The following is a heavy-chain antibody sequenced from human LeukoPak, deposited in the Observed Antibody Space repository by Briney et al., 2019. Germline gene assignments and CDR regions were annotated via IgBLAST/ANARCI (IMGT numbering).Heavy chain of an antibody. Sequence: SETLSLTCTVSGGSISSYYWSWIRQPPGKGLEWIGYIYYSGSTNYNPSLKSRVTISVDTSKNQFSLKLSSVTAADTAVYYCARSAPTSITIFGVVFRHFDYRGQGTLVTVSS. CDR3: ARSAPTSITIFGVVFRHFDY. CDR2: IYYSGST. CDR1: GGSISSYY. D-gene: IGHD3-3*01. J-gene: IGHJ4*02. V-gene: IGHV4-59*01.